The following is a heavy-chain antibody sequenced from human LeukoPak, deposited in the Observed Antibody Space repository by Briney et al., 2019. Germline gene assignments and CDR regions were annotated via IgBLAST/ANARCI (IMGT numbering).Heavy chain of an antibody. J-gene: IGHJ4*02. V-gene: IGHV1-24*01. D-gene: IGHD3-10*01. CDR2: FDPEDGET. CDR1: GYTLTELS. Sequence: GASVTVSCTVSGYTLTELSMHWVRQAPGKGLEWMGGFDPEDGETIYAQKFQGRVTMTEDTSTDTAYMELSSLRSEDTAVYYCATWSFTHFDYWGQGTLVTVSS. CDR3: ATWSFTHFDY.